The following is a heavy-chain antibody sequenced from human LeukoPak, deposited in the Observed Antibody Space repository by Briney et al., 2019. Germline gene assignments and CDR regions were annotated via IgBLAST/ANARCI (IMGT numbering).Heavy chain of an antibody. CDR1: GGSFSGYY. CDR3: ATDIAGGA. D-gene: IGHD6-13*01. V-gene: IGHV4-34*01. J-gene: IGHJ4*02. CDR2: INNSGGT. Sequence: PSETLSLTCAIFGGSFSGYYWSWIRQPLGKGLEWVAEINNSGGTNYNPSLKSRVTISVDTSKNQFSLKLSSVTAADTAVYYCATDIAGGAWGQGTLVTVSS.